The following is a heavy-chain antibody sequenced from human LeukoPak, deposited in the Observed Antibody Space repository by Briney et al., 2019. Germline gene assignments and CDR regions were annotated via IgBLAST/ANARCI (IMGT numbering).Heavy chain of an antibody. V-gene: IGHV3-30-3*01. CDR2: ISYDGSNK. J-gene: IGHJ4*02. CDR1: GFTFSSYA. CDR3: ARDRPPWELLFVFDY. Sequence: PGGSLRLSCAASGFTFSSYAMHWVRQAPGKGLEWVAVISYDGSNKYYADSVKGRSTISRDNSKNTLYLQMNSLRAEDTAVYYCARDRPPWELLFVFDYWGQGTLVTVSS. D-gene: IGHD1-26*01.